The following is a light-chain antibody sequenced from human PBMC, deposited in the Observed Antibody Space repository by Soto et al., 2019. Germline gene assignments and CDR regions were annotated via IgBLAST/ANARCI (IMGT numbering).Light chain of an antibody. J-gene: IGKJ1*01. Sequence: DIVMTQSPDSLAVSLGERATINCKSSQSVFYSSNNRNYLAWYQQKPGQPPKLLIYWASTRESGVPDRISGSGSGTDFTLTISTLQAEDVAVYYCQEYYSVSRTFGQGNRVEIK. CDR2: WAS. CDR1: QSVFYSSNNRNY. CDR3: QEYYSVSRT. V-gene: IGKV4-1*01.